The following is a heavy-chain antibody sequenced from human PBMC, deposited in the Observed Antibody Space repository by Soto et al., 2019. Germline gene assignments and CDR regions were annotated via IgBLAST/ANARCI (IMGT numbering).Heavy chain of an antibody. V-gene: IGHV1-46*03. CDR1: GXTFTSYY. CDR2: INPSGGST. J-gene: IGHJ4*02. D-gene: IGHD6-13*01. CDR3: ARVYSSSWYYFDY. Sequence: VASVKVXCKXSGXTFTSYYMHWVRQAPGQGLEWMGIINPSGGSTSYAQKFQGRVTMTRDTSTSTVYMELSSLRSEDTAVYYCARVYSSSWYYFDYWGQGTLVTVSS.